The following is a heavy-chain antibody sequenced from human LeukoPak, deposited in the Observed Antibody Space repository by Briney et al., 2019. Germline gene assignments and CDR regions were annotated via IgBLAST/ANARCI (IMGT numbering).Heavy chain of an antibody. J-gene: IGHJ4*02. Sequence: SETLSLTCTVSGGSVSSGSYYWSWIRQPPGKGLEWIGYIYYSGSTNYNPSLKSRVIISVDTSKNQFSLKLSSVTAADTAVYYCARDRGRWFGELLGFDYWGQGTLVTVSS. CDR3: ARDRGRWFGELLGFDY. D-gene: IGHD3-10*01. CDR1: GGSVSSGSYY. CDR2: IYYSGST. V-gene: IGHV4-61*01.